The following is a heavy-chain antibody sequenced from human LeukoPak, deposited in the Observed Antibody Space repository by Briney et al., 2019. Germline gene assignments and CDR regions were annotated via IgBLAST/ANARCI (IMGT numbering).Heavy chain of an antibody. J-gene: IGHJ4*02. CDR1: GGSISSYY. CDR3: ARFGKYYYDSSGYYYDY. Sequence: SETLSLTCTVSGGSISSYYWSWIRQPPGKGLEWIGYIYYSGSTNYNPSLKSRATISVDTSKNQFSLKLSSVTAADTAVYYCARFGKYYYDSSGYYYDYWGQGTLVTVSS. CDR2: IYYSGST. V-gene: IGHV4-59*08. D-gene: IGHD3-22*01.